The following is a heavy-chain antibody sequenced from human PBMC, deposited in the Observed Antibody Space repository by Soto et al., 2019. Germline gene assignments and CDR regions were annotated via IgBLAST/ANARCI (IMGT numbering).Heavy chain of an antibody. CDR1: GYTFTGYY. D-gene: IGHD1-26*01. CDR2: INPNSGGT. V-gene: IGHV1-2*04. CDR3: ARGNSRELPVGFDY. J-gene: IGHJ4*02. Sequence: ASVKVSCKASGYTFTGYYMHWVRQAPGQGLEWMGWINPNSGGTNYAQKFQGWVTMTRDTSINTAYMELSRLRSDDTAVYYCARGNSRELPVGFDYWGQGTLVTVSS.